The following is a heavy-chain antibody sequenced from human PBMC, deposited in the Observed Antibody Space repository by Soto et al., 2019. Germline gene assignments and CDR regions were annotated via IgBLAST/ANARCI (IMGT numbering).Heavy chain of an antibody. D-gene: IGHD3-10*01. CDR2: INHSGST. CDR3: ARYLRGVEVD. Sequence: QVQLQQWGAGLLKPSETLSLTCAVYGGSFSGYYWSWIRQPPGKGLEWIGEINHSGSTNYNPSLKSRVTISVDTSKNQFSLKLSSVTAADTAVYYCARYLRGVEVDWGQGTLVTVSS. CDR1: GGSFSGYY. V-gene: IGHV4-34*01. J-gene: IGHJ4*02.